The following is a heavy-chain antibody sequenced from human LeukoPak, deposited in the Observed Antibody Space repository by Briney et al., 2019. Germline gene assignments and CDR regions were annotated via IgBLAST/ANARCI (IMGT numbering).Heavy chain of an antibody. CDR3: ARHNYFDIGGYYYPPRLDY. Sequence: PSETLSLTCTVSGGSTGTYYWSWIRQPAGEGLEWIGRIFTTGGANYNPSLKSRVTMSLDTSRNQFSLKLSSVTAADTAVYYCARHNYFDIGGYYYPPRLDYWGQGNLVTVSS. CDR2: IFTTGGA. J-gene: IGHJ4*02. CDR1: GGSTGTYY. D-gene: IGHD3-22*01. V-gene: IGHV4-4*07.